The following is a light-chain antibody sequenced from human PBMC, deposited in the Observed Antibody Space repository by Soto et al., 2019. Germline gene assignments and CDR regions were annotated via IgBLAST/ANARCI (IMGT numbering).Light chain of an antibody. V-gene: IGKV3-20*01. CDR2: GAS. CDR3: QQYGSSPLLT. Sequence: EIVLTQSPGTLSLSPGERATLSCRASQSVSSSYLAWYQQKPGQAPRLLLYGASSRATGIPDRFSGSWSGTDFTLTISRLEPEDFAVYYGQQYGSSPLLTFGGGTKVEIK. J-gene: IGKJ4*01. CDR1: QSVSSSY.